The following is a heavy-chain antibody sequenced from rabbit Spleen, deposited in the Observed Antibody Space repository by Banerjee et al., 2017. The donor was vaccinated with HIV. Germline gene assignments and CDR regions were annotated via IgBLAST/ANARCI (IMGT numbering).Heavy chain of an antibody. D-gene: IGHD1-1*01. CDR2: INAATTKP. Sequence: QEQLEESGGGLVKPEGSLTLTCKASGFSFSDRDVMCWVRQAPGKGLEWIACINAATTKPVYATWAKGRFTISRTSSTTVTLRMTSLTAADTATYFCARDLVGVIGWNFGLWGPGTLVTVS. J-gene: IGHJ4*01. V-gene: IGHV1S45*01. CDR1: GFSFSDRDV. CDR3: ARDLVGVIGWNFGL.